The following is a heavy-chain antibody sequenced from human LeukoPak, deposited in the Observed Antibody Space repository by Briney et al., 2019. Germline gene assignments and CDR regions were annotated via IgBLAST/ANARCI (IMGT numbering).Heavy chain of an antibody. D-gene: IGHD6-19*01. V-gene: IGHV4-59*01. Sequence: SETLSLTCTVSGGSISTYYWSWIRQPPGKGLEWIGYIYYSGSTNYNPSLKSRVTISVDTSKNQFSRNLSSVTAADTAVYYCARSERYSSGWYFYFDYWGQGTLVTVSS. CDR1: GGSISTYY. CDR3: ARSERYSSGWYFYFDY. CDR2: IYYSGST. J-gene: IGHJ4*02.